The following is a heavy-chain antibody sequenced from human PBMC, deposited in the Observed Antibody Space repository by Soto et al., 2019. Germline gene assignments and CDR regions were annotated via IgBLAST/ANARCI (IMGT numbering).Heavy chain of an antibody. V-gene: IGHV3-23*01. J-gene: IGHJ4*02. Sequence: GGSLRLSCAASGFTFSSYAMSWVRQAPGKGLEWVSAISGSGGSTYYADSVKGRFTISRDNSKNTLYLQRNSLRAEDTAVYYCAKTPKGSFHFDYWGQGTLVTVSS. D-gene: IGHD3-10*01. CDR3: AKTPKGSFHFDY. CDR2: ISGSGGST. CDR1: GFTFSSYA.